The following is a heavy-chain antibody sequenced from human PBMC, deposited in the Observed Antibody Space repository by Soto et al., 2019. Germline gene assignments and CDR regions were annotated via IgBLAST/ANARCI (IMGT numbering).Heavy chain of an antibody. CDR1: GFTFSDYY. V-gene: IGHV3-11*01. CDR3: ASKQLVLGDGFDI. J-gene: IGHJ3*02. CDR2: ISSSGSTI. Sequence: PGGSLRLSCTASGFTFSDYYMSWIRQAPGKGLEWVSYISSSGSTIYYADSVKGRFTISRDNAKNSLYLQMNSLRAEDTAVYYCASKQLVLGDGFDIWGQGTMVTVSS. D-gene: IGHD6-13*01.